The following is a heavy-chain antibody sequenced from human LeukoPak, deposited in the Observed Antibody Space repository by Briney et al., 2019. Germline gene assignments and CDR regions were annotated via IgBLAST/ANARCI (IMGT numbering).Heavy chain of an antibody. CDR3: ARDKGLVAPAGDFDY. D-gene: IGHD2-2*01. CDR1: GFTFSSYW. V-gene: IGHV3-7*01. J-gene: IGHJ4*02. CDR2: IKQDGSEK. Sequence: GGSLRLSCAASGFTFSSYWMQLVRQAPGKGLEWVAIIKQDGSEKHYADSVKGRFTISRDNAKNSLYLQMNSLRAEDTAVYYCARDKGLVAPAGDFDYWGQGTLVTVSS.